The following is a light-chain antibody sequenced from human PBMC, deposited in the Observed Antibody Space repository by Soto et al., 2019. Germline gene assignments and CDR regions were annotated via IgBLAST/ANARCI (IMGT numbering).Light chain of an antibody. Sequence: QSVLTQPPSVSGTPGQRVTISCSGSSSNIGRNHVYWYQQLPGTAPKVLIYSNNQRPSGVPDRFSGSKSGTLASLTISGLRSEDEADYHCAAWDDSLSGPVFGGGTKLTVL. CDR2: SNN. J-gene: IGLJ3*02. CDR3: AAWDDSLSGPV. CDR1: SSNIGRNH. V-gene: IGLV1-47*02.